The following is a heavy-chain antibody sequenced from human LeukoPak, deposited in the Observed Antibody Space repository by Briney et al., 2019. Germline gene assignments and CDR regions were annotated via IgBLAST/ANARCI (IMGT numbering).Heavy chain of an antibody. Sequence: SETLSLTCTVSGGSISSYYWSWIRQPPGKGLEWIEYIYYSGSTNYNPSLKSRVTISADTSKNQFSLKLSSVTAADTAVYYCAREKGTAQAFDIWGQGTMVTVSS. V-gene: IGHV4-59*01. CDR2: IYYSGST. CDR3: AREKGTAQAFDI. J-gene: IGHJ3*02. CDR1: GGSISSYY. D-gene: IGHD3-10*01.